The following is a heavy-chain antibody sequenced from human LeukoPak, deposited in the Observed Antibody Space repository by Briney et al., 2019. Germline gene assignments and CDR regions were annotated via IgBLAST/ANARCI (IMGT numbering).Heavy chain of an antibody. V-gene: IGHV3-48*03. CDR2: ISGSGGTI. Sequence: GGSLRLSCAASGFTFSTYAMNWVRQAPGKGLEWVSAISGSGGTIFYADSVKGRFTISRDNAKNSLYLQMNSLRAEDTAVYFCARSQRSTMTYYFDHWGQGTLVTVSS. D-gene: IGHD5-24*01. CDR3: ARSQRSTMTYYFDH. J-gene: IGHJ4*02. CDR1: GFTFSTYA.